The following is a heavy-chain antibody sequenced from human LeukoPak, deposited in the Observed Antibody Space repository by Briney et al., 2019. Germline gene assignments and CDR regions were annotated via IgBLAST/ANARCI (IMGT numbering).Heavy chain of an antibody. D-gene: IGHD6-19*01. V-gene: IGHV3-53*01. CDR3: ARGGEKWLVYFDF. CDR1: GFTVSTNY. Sequence: GGSLRLSCAASGFTVSTNYMGWVRQAPGRGLEWVSVIYTGGGTYYADSVKGRFSISRDTSKNILYLQMNSLRGEDTAVYYCARGGEKWLVYFDFWGQGTLVTVSS. CDR2: IYTGGGT. J-gene: IGHJ4*02.